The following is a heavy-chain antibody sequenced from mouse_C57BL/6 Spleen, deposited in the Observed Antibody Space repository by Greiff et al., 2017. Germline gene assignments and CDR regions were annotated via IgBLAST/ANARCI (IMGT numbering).Heavy chain of an antibody. CDR3: VREGRYYAMDY. J-gene: IGHJ4*01. CDR1: GFSFNTYA. V-gene: IGHV10-1*01. Sequence: EVQLQESGGGLVQPKGSLKLSCAASGFSFNTYAMNWVRQAPGKGLEWVARIRSKSNNYATYYADSVKDRFTISRDDSESMLYLQMNNLKTEDTAMYYCVREGRYYAMDYWGQGTSVTVSS. CDR2: IRSKSNNYAT.